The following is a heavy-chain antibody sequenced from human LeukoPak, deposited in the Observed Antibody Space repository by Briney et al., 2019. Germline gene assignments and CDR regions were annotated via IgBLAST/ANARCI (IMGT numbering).Heavy chain of an antibody. V-gene: IGHV3-74*01. CDR2: INSDGSST. D-gene: IGHD3-9*01. CDR1: GFTFSSYW. Sequence: GGSLRLSCAASGFTFSSYWMHWVRQAPGKGLVWVSRINSDGSSTSYAASVKGRFTISRDNAKNTLYLQMNSLRAEDTAVYYCARGPYYDILTGYYDWGQGTLDTVSS. CDR3: ARGPYYDILTGYYD. J-gene: IGHJ4*02.